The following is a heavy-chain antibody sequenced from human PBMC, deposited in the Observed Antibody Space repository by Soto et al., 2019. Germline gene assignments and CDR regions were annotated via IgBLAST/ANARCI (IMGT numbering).Heavy chain of an antibody. V-gene: IGHV1-58*02. CDR2: IVVGSGHI. Sequence: SVKVSCKASGFTFSTSAMQWARQARGQSLEWIGWIVVGSGHINYAQQFHVRVTITRDMSTGSVHMELSSLRSEDTSVYYCAGDSSSGWYGKIDYWGQGTLVTVSS. D-gene: IGHD6-19*01. CDR1: GFTFSTSA. CDR3: AGDSSSGWYGKIDY. J-gene: IGHJ4*02.